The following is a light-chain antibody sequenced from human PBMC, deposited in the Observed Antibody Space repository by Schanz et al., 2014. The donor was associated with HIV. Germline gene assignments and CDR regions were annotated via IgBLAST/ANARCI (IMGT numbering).Light chain of an antibody. Sequence: IVLTQSPATLSLSPGERGTLSCRASQSISTYLAWYQQKPGQPPRLLVYGASSRAAGIPDRFSGSGSGTDFTLTINRLEPEDFATYYCQQLKSHPLTFGGGTRVDI. CDR2: GAS. CDR1: QSISTY. J-gene: IGKJ4*01. CDR3: QQLKSHPLT. V-gene: IGKV3D-20*02.